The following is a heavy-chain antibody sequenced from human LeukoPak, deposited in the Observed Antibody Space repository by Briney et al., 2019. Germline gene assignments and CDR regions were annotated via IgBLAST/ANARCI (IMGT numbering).Heavy chain of an antibody. CDR2: INPNSGGT. D-gene: IGHD3-10*01. CDR1: GYTFTGYY. Sequence: GASVKVSCKASGYTFTGYYMHWVRQAPGQGVEWMGWINPNSGGTNYAQKFQGRVTMARDTSIRTAYMELSRLRSNDTAVYYCARDGEYGSGSYSTDYFDYWGQGTLVTVSS. J-gene: IGHJ4*02. CDR3: ARDGEYGSGSYSTDYFDY. V-gene: IGHV1-2*02.